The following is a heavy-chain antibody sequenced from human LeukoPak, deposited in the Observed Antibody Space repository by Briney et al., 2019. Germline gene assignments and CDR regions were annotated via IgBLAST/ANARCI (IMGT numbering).Heavy chain of an antibody. V-gene: IGHV1-46*01. D-gene: IGHD5-24*01. CDR2: INPRDETT. CDR3: AREMATIPETYYYYYMDV. J-gene: IGHJ6*03. Sequence: ASVKVSCKASGYTFTSYYMYWVRQAPGQGLEWMGIINPRDETTSYAQKFLGRVNMTRDTSTSTVYMELSSLRSEDTAVYYCAREMATIPETYYYYYMDVWGKGTTVTVSS. CDR1: GYTFTSYY.